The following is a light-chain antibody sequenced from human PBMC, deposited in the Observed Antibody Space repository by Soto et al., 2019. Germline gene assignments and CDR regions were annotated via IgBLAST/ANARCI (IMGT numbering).Light chain of an antibody. Sequence: QSVLTQPPSVSGAPGQRVTISCTGSSSNIGAGYDVHWYQQLPGTAPKLLIYGNSNRPSGVPDRFSGSKSGTSASLAITGLQAEDEADYYCQSYDSSLNGVIFGGGTKLTDL. V-gene: IGLV1-40*01. CDR1: SSNIGAGYD. J-gene: IGLJ2*01. CDR2: GNS. CDR3: QSYDSSLNGVI.